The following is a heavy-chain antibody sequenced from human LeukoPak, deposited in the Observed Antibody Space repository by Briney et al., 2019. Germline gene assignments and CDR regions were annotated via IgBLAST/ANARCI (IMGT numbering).Heavy chain of an antibody. V-gene: IGHV7-4-1*02. CDR3: ARSFTFRNRFGELLTTMDV. CDR2: INTNTGNP. CDR1: GYTFTTNA. J-gene: IGHJ6*04. Sequence: ASVKVSCKASGYTFTTNAMNWVRQAPGQGLEWMGWINTNTGNPTYAQGFTGRVVFSLDTSVSTAYLQISSLKAEDTAVYYCARSFTFRNRFGELLTTMDVWGKGTTVTVSS. D-gene: IGHD3-10*01.